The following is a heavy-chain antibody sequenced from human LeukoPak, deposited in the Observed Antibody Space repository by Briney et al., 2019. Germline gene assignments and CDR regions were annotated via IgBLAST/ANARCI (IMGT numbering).Heavy chain of an antibody. V-gene: IGHV3-9*01. Sequence: GGSLRLSCAASGFTFSQYAIHWVRQVPGKGLERVSGISWSSAKIHYADSVKGRFTISRDNAKNSVSLQMNSLRGEDTAVYYCASGTASGFSVYWGQGTLITVSS. CDR2: ISWSSAKI. J-gene: IGHJ4*02. D-gene: IGHD5/OR15-5a*01. CDR1: GFTFSQYA. CDR3: ASGTASGFSVY.